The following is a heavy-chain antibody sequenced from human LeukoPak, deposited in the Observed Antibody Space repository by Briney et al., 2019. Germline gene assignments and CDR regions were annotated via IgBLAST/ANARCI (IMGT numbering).Heavy chain of an antibody. V-gene: IGHV3-7*01. CDR3: SIAAGCGEAY. Sequence: GGSLRLSCAASGFTFSTYWMNWVRQAPGKGLEWVANINQDGSATNYVDSVKGRFIVSRDNAKNAVSLQMSRLRAEDTAVYYCSIAAGCGEAYWGQGTMVTVSS. J-gene: IGHJ4*02. D-gene: IGHD3-10*01. CDR2: INQDGSAT. CDR1: GFTFSTYW.